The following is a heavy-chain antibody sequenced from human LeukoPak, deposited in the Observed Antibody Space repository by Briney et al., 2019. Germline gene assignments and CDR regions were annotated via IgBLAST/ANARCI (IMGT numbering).Heavy chain of an antibody. V-gene: IGHV3-21*01. D-gene: IGHD3-22*01. Sequence: GGSLRLSCAASGFTFSSYKMNGVRQAPGKGLEWVSSISSSGNIMYDADSVKGRFTISRDNAKNSLYLQMNSLRVEDTAVYYCARHYYDRSGYYPTFDYWGQGTLVTVSS. CDR2: ISSSGNIM. J-gene: IGHJ4*02. CDR3: ARHYYDRSGYYPTFDY. CDR1: GFTFSSYK.